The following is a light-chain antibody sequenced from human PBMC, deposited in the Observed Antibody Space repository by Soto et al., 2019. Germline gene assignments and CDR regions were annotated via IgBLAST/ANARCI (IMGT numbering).Light chain of an antibody. J-gene: IGKJ1*01. CDR2: AAS. V-gene: IGKV1-12*01. CDR3: QQTNSFPRT. CDR1: QDISSW. Sequence: DIQMTQSPYSVSASVGDSVTITCRASQDISSWLAWYQQKPGKAPNLLIYAASSLQSGVPSRFSGSGSGTDFTLTINSLQPEDIATYYCQQTNSFPRTFGQGTKVEVK.